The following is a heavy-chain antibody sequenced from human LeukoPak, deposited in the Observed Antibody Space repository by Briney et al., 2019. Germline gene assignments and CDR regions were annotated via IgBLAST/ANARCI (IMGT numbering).Heavy chain of an antibody. CDR3: ATEGGEGSGTYFDY. Sequence: GGSLRPSCAASGFTFNNYGFHWVRQAPGKGLEWVAFIRNDGINKYYADSAKGRFTISRDNSKNTLYLQMNSLRAEDRAVYFCATEGGEGSGTYFDYWGQGTLVNVSS. CDR1: GFTFNNYG. CDR2: IRNDGINK. J-gene: IGHJ4*02. V-gene: IGHV3-30*02. D-gene: IGHD2-15*01.